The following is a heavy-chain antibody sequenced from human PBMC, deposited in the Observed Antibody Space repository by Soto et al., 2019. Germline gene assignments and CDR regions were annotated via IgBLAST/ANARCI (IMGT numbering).Heavy chain of an antibody. V-gene: IGHV5-51*01. CDR2: IFPGYSYT. D-gene: IGHD1-1*01. CDR3: ARQVSWNDYYMDA. CDR1: GYSFTSYW. Sequence: GESLKISCKGSGYSFTSYWIGWVRQMPGKGLEWKGIIFPGYSYTRYSPSFQGQVTISADKSISTAYLQWSSLKASDTAMYYCARQVSWNDYYMDAWGKGTTVTVSS. J-gene: IGHJ6*03.